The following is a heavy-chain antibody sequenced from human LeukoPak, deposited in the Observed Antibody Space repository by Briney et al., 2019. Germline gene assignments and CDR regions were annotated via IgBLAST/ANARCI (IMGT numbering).Heavy chain of an antibody. V-gene: IGHV3-7*04. CDR2: IKQDGSEK. CDR1: GFTFSSYW. Sequence: GGSLRLPCAASGFTFSSYWMSWVRQAPGKGLEWVANIKQDGSEKYYVDSVKGRFTISRDNAKNSLYLQMNSLRAEDTAVYYCARAPSGGTLDYWGQGTLVTVSS. J-gene: IGHJ4*02. CDR3: ARAPSGGTLDY. D-gene: IGHD3-16*01.